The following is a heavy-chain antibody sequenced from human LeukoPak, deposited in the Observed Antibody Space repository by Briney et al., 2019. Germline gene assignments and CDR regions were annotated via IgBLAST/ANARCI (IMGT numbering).Heavy chain of an antibody. CDR1: GGSLSTYY. D-gene: IGHD6-13*01. J-gene: IGHJ4*02. V-gene: IGHV4-59*01. CDR3: ARGVGSWYYFDY. Sequence: SETLSLTCTVPGGSLSTYYWSWVRQPPGKGLEWMGYIYYSGSTKYNPSLTSRGTISLATSKNQFSLKLSSVTAADTAVYYCARGVGSWYYFDYWGQGTLVTVSS. CDR2: IYYSGST.